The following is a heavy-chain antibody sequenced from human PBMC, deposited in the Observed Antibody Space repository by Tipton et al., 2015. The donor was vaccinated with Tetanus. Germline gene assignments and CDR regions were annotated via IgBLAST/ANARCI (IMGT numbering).Heavy chain of an antibody. J-gene: IGHJ2*01. Sequence: GLVKPSETVSLTCTVSGGSMTYYQWNWIRQPAGKGLEWIGRVYSNGNTNYNPSLKSRLDMSIDTSKNQFSLRLRFVTAADTAIYYCARLTRGREVEVFDWYWYFDLWGRGTLVTVSP. CDR3: ARLTRGREVEVFDWYWYFDL. V-gene: IGHV4-4*07. CDR1: GGSMTYYQ. CDR2: VYSNGNT. D-gene: IGHD5/OR15-5a*01.